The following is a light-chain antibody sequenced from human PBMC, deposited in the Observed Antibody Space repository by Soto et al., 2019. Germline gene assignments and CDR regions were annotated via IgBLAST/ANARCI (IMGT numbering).Light chain of an antibody. V-gene: IGKV2-28*01. J-gene: IGKJ1*01. CDR1: QILLHSNGYNY. CDR2: LGS. Sequence: DIVITQSPLSLPVTPGEPASISCMSSQILLHSNGYNYLHWYLQKPGQSPQLLIYLGSNRASGVPDRFIGSGSGTDFTLKISRVEAEYVGVYYCMEALQTPRRTFGTGTKVEIK. CDR3: MEALQTPRRT.